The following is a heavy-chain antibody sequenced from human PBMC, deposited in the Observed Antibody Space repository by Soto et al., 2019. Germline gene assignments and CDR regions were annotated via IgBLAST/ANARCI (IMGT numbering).Heavy chain of an antibody. CDR2: VIPIFDII. D-gene: IGHD4-17*01. V-gene: IGHV1-69*17. J-gene: IGHJ4*02. Sequence: QVQLVQSEADVKKPGSSVKVSCKSSGGTFSRFSINWVRQAPGRGLEWMGGVIPIFDIINYAEKFQGRVTITADKSTNPAYMELSGLTSEDTAVYYCARDGGTTVITKFDYWGQGTLVIVSS. CDR3: ARDGGTTVITKFDY. CDR1: GGTFSRFS.